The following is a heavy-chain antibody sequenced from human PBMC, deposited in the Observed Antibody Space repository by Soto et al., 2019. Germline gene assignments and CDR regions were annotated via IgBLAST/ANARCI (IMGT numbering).Heavy chain of an antibody. CDR1: GGSISRYY. D-gene: IGHD3-10*01. CDR2: IYYSGST. J-gene: IGHJ5*02. CDR3: ARSVTP. V-gene: IGHV4-59*12. Sequence: SETLSLTCTVSGGSISRYYWNWIRQPPGKGLEWIGYIYYSGSTYYNPSLKSRVTISVDTSKNQFSLKLSSVTAADTAVYYCARSVTPWGQGTLVTVSS.